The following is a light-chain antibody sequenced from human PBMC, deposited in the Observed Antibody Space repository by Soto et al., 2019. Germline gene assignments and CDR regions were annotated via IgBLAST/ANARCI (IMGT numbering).Light chain of an antibody. Sequence: QPVLTQSPSASASLGASVKLTCTLSSGHSSYAIAWHQQQPEKGPRYLMKLNSDGSHSKGDGIPDSFSGSSSGAERYLTISSLQSEDEADYYCQTWGTGIFVVFGGGTKLTVL. V-gene: IGLV4-69*01. J-gene: IGLJ2*01. CDR2: LNSDGSH. CDR3: QTWGTGIFVV. CDR1: SGHSSYA.